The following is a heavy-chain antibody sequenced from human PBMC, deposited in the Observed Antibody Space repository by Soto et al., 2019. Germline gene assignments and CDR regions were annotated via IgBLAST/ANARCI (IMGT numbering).Heavy chain of an antibody. D-gene: IGHD3-3*01. J-gene: IGHJ4*02. CDR3: AREIERLLGY. V-gene: IGHV3-30*19. Sequence: GGSLRLSCAASGFTFSSYGMHWVRQAPGKGLEWVAVISYDGSNKYYVDSVKGRFSISRENSKNTLYLQMNSLRAEDTAVYYCAREIERLLGYWGQGTLVTVSS. CDR1: GFTFSSYG. CDR2: ISYDGSNK.